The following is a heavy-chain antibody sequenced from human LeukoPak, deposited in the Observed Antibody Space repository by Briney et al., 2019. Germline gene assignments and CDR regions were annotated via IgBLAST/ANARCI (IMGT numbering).Heavy chain of an antibody. CDR3: ARHSRAYSSTSGTFEY. CDR2: IYYTGRT. V-gene: IGHV4-59*08. J-gene: IGHJ4*02. Sequence: SETLSLTCTVSGASISDYYWSWIRRPPGKGLEWFGYIYYTGRTKYNPSLESRVTISIDTSKNHLYLKLSSVTAADTAMYYCARHSRAYSSTSGTFEYWGQGTLVTVSS. D-gene: IGHD2-2*01. CDR1: GASISDYY.